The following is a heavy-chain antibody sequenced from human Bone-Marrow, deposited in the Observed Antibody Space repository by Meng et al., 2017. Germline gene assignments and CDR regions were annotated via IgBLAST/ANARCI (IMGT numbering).Heavy chain of an antibody. CDR1: GGSFSGYY. CDR2: INHSGST. Sequence: QVHVQEWGAGLFEPSETLSLTCAVDGGSFSGYYWSWIRQPPGKGLEWIGEINHSGSTNYNPSLKSRVTISVDTSKNQFSLKLSSVTAADTAVYYCARGVASPIFSTVVTPAFDYWGQGTLVTVSS. J-gene: IGHJ4*02. D-gene: IGHD4-23*01. V-gene: IGHV4-34*01. CDR3: ARGVASPIFSTVVTPAFDY.